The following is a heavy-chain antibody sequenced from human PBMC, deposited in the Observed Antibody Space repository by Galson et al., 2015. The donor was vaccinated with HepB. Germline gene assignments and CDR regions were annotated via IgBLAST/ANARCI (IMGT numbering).Heavy chain of an antibody. CDR2: IRPIFGTA. V-gene: IGHV1-69*01. Sequence: SVKVSCKASGVTFSSYAISWVRQAPGQGLEWVGGIRPIFGTANYAHKFQGRFTITGDDSKSTAYMQMSSLRSEDTAVYYCARMMTTVTTFDYWGQGTLVTVSS. J-gene: IGHJ4*02. D-gene: IGHD4-11*01. CDR1: GVTFSSYA. CDR3: ARMMTTVTTFDY.